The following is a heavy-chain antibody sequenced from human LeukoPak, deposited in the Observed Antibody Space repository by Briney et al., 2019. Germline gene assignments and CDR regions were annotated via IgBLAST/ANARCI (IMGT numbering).Heavy chain of an antibody. D-gene: IGHD4-17*01. J-gene: IGHJ4*02. V-gene: IGHV4-59*01. CDR2: FYYSGDT. CDR3: ARDSSRTVTTTHFDY. CDR1: GDSIRGFY. Sequence: SETLSLTCTVSGDSIRGFYWGWIRQPPGKGLEWIGYFYYSGDTNYNPSLKSRVTISVDTSKNQFSLKLSSVTAADTAVYYCARDSSRTVTTTHFDYWGQGTLVTVSS.